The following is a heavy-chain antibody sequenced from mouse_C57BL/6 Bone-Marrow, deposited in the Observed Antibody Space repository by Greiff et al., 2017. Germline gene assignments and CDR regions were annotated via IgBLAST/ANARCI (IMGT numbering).Heavy chain of an antibody. J-gene: IGHJ1*03. D-gene: IGHD2-4*01. CDR1: GYTFTSYW. CDR2: IDPSDSYT. CDR3: AREGLRRDWYFDV. Sequence: QVQLQQPGAELVMPGASVKLSCKASGYTFTSYWMHWVKPRPGQGLEWIGEIDPSDSYTNYNQKFKGKSTLTVDKSSSTAYMQLSSLTSEDSAVYYCAREGLRRDWYFDVWGTGTTVTVSS. V-gene: IGHV1-69*01.